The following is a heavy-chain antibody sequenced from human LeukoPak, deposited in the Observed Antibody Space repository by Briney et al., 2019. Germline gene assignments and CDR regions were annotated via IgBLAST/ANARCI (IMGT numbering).Heavy chain of an antibody. CDR1: GFSITSGYY. Sequence: SETLSLTCNVSGFSITSGYYWGWIRQPPGKGLEWMGSIYHSGTTHFNPSFKSRVTISVDTSKNQFSLKLNSVTAADTAVYYCARHSRITMIVEWGQGTLVTVSS. D-gene: IGHD3-22*01. CDR3: ARHSRITMIVE. V-gene: IGHV4-38-2*02. J-gene: IGHJ4*02. CDR2: IYHSGTT.